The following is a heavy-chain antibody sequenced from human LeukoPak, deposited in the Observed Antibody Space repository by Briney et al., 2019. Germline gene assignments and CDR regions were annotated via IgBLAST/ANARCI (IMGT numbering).Heavy chain of an antibody. D-gene: IGHD4-17*01. CDR3: ARGVYGDPNAFDI. CDR1: AGSISSYY. Sequence: SQTLSLTCTVSAGSISSYYWSWIRQPPGKGLEWIGYIYYSGSTNYNPSLKSRVTNSVDTSKNQFSLKLSSVTAADTAVYYCARGVYGDPNAFDIWGQGTMVTVSS. V-gene: IGHV4-59*01. CDR2: IYYSGST. J-gene: IGHJ3*02.